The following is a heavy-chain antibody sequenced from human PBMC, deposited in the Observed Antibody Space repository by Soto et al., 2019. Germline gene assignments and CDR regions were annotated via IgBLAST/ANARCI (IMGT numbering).Heavy chain of an antibody. D-gene: IGHD2-15*01. CDR2: IYHSGST. CDR1: GGSVSSGGDS. CDR3: ARGGYAYYFDY. Sequence: TCAVCGGSVSSGGDSWSWIRQPPGKGLEWIGYIYHSGSTYYNPSLKSRVTISVDRSKNQFSLKLSSVTAADTSVDYCARGGYAYYFDYWGQGTLVPVSS. V-gene: IGHV4-30-2*01. J-gene: IGHJ4*02.